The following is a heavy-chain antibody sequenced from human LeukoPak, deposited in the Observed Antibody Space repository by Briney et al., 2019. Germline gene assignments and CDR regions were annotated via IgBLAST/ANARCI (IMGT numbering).Heavy chain of an antibody. D-gene: IGHD5/OR15-5a*01. CDR2: INWNGGST. V-gene: IGHV3-20*01. J-gene: IGHJ4*02. CDR3: ARGVFGGRGVGSFDY. CDR1: GFTFDDYG. Sequence: GGSLRLSCAASGFTFDDYGMSWVRQAPGKGLEWVSGINWNGGSTGYADSVKGRFTISRDNAKNSLYLQMNSLRAEDTALYHCARGVFGGRGVGSFDYWGQGTLVTVSS.